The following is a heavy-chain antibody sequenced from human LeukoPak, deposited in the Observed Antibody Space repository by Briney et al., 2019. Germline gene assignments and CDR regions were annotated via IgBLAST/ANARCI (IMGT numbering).Heavy chain of an antibody. J-gene: IGHJ3*02. CDR1: GFTFSSYA. Sequence: GGSLRLSCAASGFTFSSYAMSWVRQAPGKGLEWVSVIYSGGSTYYADSVKGRFTISRDNSKNTLYLQMNSLRAEDTAVYYCARGGLYYDSSGYYFFDAFDIWGQGTMVTVSS. V-gene: IGHV3-66*01. CDR3: ARGGLYYDSSGYYFFDAFDI. CDR2: IYSGGST. D-gene: IGHD3-22*01.